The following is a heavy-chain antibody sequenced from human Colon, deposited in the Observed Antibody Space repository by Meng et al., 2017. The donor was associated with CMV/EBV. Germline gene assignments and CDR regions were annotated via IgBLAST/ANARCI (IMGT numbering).Heavy chain of an antibody. V-gene: IGHV4-34*01. CDR2: INHSGST. CDR3: ARVMESDAFDI. J-gene: IGHJ3*02. Sequence: SETLSLTCTVDGGSFSGYYWSWIRQAPGKGLEWIAEINHSGSTNYNPSLKSRVTMSVDTSKRQFSLKLTSVTAADTAVYYCARVMESDAFDIWGQGTMVTVSS. CDR1: GGSFSGYY. D-gene: IGHD3-10*01.